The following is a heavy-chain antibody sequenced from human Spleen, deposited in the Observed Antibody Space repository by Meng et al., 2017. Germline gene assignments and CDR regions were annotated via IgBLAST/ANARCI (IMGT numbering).Heavy chain of an antibody. V-gene: IGHV3-15*01. CDR1: GFSFTDAW. Sequence: GGSLRLSCAASGFSFTDAWMSWVRQAPGKGLEWVGRIKSNSDGGTTDYAAPVKGRFTISRDDSKNTVYLQMNSLKTEDTAVYYCSGHIDYWGQGTLVTVSS. J-gene: IGHJ4*02. CDR3: SGHIDY. D-gene: IGHD5-12*01. CDR2: IKSNSDGGTT.